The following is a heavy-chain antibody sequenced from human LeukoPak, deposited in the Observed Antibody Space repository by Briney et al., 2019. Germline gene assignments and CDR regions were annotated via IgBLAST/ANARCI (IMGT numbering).Heavy chain of an antibody. V-gene: IGHV4-34*01. CDR3: ASSSWNYYYGMDV. J-gene: IGHJ6*02. Sequence: LKPSETLSLTCAVYGGSFSGYYWSWIRQPPGKGLEWIGEINHSGSTNYNPSLKSRVTISVDTSKNQFSLKLSSVTAADTAVYYCASSSWNYYYGMDVWGQGTTVTVSS. CDR1: GGSFSGYY. D-gene: IGHD6-13*01. CDR2: INHSGST.